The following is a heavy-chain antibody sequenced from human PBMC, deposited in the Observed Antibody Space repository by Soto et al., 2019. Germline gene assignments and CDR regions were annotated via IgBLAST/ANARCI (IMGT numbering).Heavy chain of an antibody. CDR2: IIPIFGTA. D-gene: IGHD6-19*01. V-gene: IGHV1-69*13. Sequence: SVKVSCKASGGTFSSYAISWVRQAPGQGLEWMGGIIPIFGTANYAQKFQGRVTITADESTSTAYMELSSLRSEDTAVYYCARDWHSSGWFPQADNWFDPWGQGTLVTVSS. CDR1: GGTFSSYA. CDR3: ARDWHSSGWFPQADNWFDP. J-gene: IGHJ5*02.